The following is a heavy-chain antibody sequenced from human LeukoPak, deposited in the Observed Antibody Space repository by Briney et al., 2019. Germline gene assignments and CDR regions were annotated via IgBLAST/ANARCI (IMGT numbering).Heavy chain of an antibody. J-gene: IGHJ4*02. D-gene: IGHD6-19*01. CDR1: GYTFTGYY. Sequence: ASVKVSCKASGYTFTGYYMHWVRQAPGQGLEWMGWINPNSGGTNYAQKFQGWVTMTRDTSISTAYMELSRLRSDDTAVYYCARVDSSGWYDYWAQGTLVTVSS. CDR2: INPNSGGT. V-gene: IGHV1-2*04. CDR3: ARVDSSGWYDY.